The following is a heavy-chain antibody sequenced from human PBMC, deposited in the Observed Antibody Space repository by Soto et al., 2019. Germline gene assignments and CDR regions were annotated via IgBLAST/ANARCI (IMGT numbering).Heavy chain of an antibody. CDR3: ARHDGSRSTDY. D-gene: IGHD3-10*01. CDR1: GGSISSDY. V-gene: IGHV4-59*08. Sequence: ETLSLTCTVSGGSISSDYWNWIRQPPGKGLEWIGYIHSGSTTYSASLRSRVTISVDTSKNQFSLKLSSVTAADTAVYFCARHDGSRSTDYWGQGTLVTVSS. J-gene: IGHJ4*02. CDR2: IHSGST.